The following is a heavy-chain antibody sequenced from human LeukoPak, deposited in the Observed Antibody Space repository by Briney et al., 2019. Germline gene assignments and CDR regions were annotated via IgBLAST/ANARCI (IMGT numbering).Heavy chain of an antibody. CDR2: IYTSGST. D-gene: IGHD5/OR15-5a*01. CDR3: ARISVSPRGYYYYMDV. CDR1: GGSISSYY. V-gene: IGHV4-4*07. J-gene: IGHJ6*03. Sequence: SETLSLTCTVSGGSISSYYWSWIRQPAGKGLEWIGRIYTSGSTNYNPSLKSRVTMSVDTSKNQFSLELSSVTAADTAVYYCARISVSPRGYYYYMDVWGKGTTVTISS.